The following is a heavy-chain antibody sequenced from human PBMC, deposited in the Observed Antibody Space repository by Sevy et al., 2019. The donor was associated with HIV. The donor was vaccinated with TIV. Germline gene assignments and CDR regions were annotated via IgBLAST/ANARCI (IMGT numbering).Heavy chain of an antibody. V-gene: IGHV1-69*06. CDR3: ARGSSWYSGSYY. CDR2: IIPIFGTA. Sequence: ASVKVSCKASGGTFSSYAISWVRQAPGQGLEWMGGIIPIFGTANYAQKFQGRVTITADKSTSTAYMELSSLRSEDTAVYYCARGSSWYSGSYYWGQETLVTVSS. J-gene: IGHJ4*02. CDR1: GGTFSSYA. D-gene: IGHD6-13*01.